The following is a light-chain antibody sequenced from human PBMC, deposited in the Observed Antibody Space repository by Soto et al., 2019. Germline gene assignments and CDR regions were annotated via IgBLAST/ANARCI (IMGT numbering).Light chain of an antibody. Sequence: DIQMTQSPSSLSASVGDRVTITCRASQGIRHDLGWYQQKPGKAPKRLIYSASSLQSGGPSRFSGSGSGTEFTLTISSLQPEDFATYYCLKNNSYPVTFGQGNKVDI. J-gene: IGKJ1*01. CDR2: SAS. CDR1: QGIRHD. CDR3: LKNNSYPVT. V-gene: IGKV1-17*01.